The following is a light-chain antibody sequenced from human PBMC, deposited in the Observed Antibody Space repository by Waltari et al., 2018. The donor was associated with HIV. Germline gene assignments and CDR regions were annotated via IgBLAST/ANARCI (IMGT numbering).Light chain of an antibody. Sequence: EIVLTQSPGTLSLSPRERATLPCRASQSVSSSYLAWYQQKPGQAPRLLIYGASSRATGIPDRFSGSGSGTEFTLTISRVEPEDFAVYYCQQYGSSPLTFGGGTKVEIK. CDR1: QSVSSSY. CDR3: QQYGSSPLT. CDR2: GAS. V-gene: IGKV3-20*01. J-gene: IGKJ4*01.